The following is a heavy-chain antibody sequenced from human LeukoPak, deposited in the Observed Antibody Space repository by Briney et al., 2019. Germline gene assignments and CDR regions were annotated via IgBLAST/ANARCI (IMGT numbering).Heavy chain of an antibody. Sequence: GESLRLSCAGSGFTFSTYSMNWVRLAPGKGLEWVSYISPTSGTIYYTDSVKGRFTISRDNAKNTLYLQMNSLRAEDTAVYYCAKSPGRDYYYMDVWGKGTTVTISS. CDR3: AKSPGRDYYYMDV. CDR1: GFTFSTYS. V-gene: IGHV3-48*01. CDR2: ISPTSGTI. J-gene: IGHJ6*03.